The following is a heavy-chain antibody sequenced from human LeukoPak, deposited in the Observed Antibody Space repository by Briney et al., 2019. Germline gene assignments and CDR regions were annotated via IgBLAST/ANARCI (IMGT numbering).Heavy chain of an antibody. D-gene: IGHD3-22*01. CDR2: IYSGGTT. J-gene: IGHJ4*02. Sequence: GGSLRLSCAASGFTVSSNYMSWVRQAPGKGLEWVSVIYSGGTTYYADSVKGRFTISRDISKNTLYLQMDSLRVEDTAVYYCVRMLISSGYYVDSWGQGTLVTVSS. CDR1: GFTVSSNY. V-gene: IGHV3-53*01. CDR3: VRMLISSGYYVDS.